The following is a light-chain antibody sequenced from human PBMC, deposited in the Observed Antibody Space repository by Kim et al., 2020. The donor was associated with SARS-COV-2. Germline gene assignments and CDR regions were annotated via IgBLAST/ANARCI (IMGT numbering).Light chain of an antibody. CDR2: KDT. CDR1: ILAKKY. V-gene: IGLV3-27*01. CDR3: YAAADRNRWV. Sequence: SYELTQPTSVSVSPGQTARITCSGDILAKKYARWFQQRPGQAPLFVIYKDTERPSGIPERFSGSSSGTTVTLTISGAQVEDEGDYYCYAAADRNRWVFGGGTQLTGL. J-gene: IGLJ3*02.